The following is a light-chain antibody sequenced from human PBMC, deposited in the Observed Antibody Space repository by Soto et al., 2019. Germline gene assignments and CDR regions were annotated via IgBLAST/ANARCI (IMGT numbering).Light chain of an antibody. Sequence: DIVLTQSPSALSLYPGERAALSCRASESVRTYIAWYQQKPGQPPTLLIYGASTRATDIPARFSGSGSRTEFTLTIISLQSEDFAVDFCQQYNTWPLAFGERTLLEIK. CDR2: GAS. J-gene: IGKJ5*01. CDR3: QQYNTWPLA. V-gene: IGKV3-15*01. CDR1: ESVRTY.